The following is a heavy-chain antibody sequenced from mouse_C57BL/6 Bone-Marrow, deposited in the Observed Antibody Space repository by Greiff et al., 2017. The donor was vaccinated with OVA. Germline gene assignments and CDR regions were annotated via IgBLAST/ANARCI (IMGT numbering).Heavy chain of an antibody. CDR1: GYTFTDYY. V-gene: IGHV1-19*01. D-gene: IGHD2-3*01. J-gene: IGHJ2*01. Sequence: SGPVLVKPGASVKMSCKASGYTFTDYYMNWVKQSHGKSLEWIGVINPYNGGTSYNQKFKGKATLTVDKSSSTAYMELNSLTSEDSAVYYCAREGWLLYYFDYWGQGTTLTVSS. CDR3: AREGWLLYYFDY. CDR2: INPYNGGT.